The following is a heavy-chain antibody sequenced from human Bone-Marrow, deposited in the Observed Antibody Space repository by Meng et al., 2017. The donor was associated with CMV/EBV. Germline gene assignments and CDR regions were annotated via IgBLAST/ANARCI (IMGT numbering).Heavy chain of an antibody. Sequence: GESLKISCAASGLTFRKSGMSWLRQVPGKGLEWVADISGDGREIYYADSVKGRFTISRDNSKNTLYLQMNSLRAEDTAVYYCAKRDSAWYSDYWGQGTLVTVSS. V-gene: IGHV3-23*01. CDR3: AKRDSAWYSDY. D-gene: IGHD6-19*01. J-gene: IGHJ4*02. CDR2: ISGDGREI. CDR1: GLTFRKSG.